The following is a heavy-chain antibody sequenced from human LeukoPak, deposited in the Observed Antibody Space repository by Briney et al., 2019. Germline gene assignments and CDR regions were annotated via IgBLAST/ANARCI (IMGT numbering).Heavy chain of an antibody. Sequence: GGSLRLSCAASGFTFSSYAMHWVRQAPGKGLEWVAVISYDGSNKYYADSVKGRFTISRDNSKNTLYLQMNSLRAEDTAVYYCARDWGVMVVAALFDYWGQGTLVTVSS. CDR2: ISYDGSNK. CDR3: ARDWGVMVVAALFDY. J-gene: IGHJ4*02. D-gene: IGHD2-15*01. CDR1: GFTFSSYA. V-gene: IGHV3-30-3*01.